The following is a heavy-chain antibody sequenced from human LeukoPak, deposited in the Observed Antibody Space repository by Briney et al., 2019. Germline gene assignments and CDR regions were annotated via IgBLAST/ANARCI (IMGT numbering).Heavy chain of an antibody. J-gene: IGHJ4*02. CDR3: TITGPYSHYPYFDF. V-gene: IGHV4-59*08. CDR2: IYYSGST. Sequence: SETLSLTCTVSGGSISSYYWSWIRQPPGKGLEWIGYIYYSGSTNYNPSLKSRVTISVDTSKNQFSLKLSSVTAADTAVYYCTITGPYSHYPYFDFWGRGTLVTVSS. D-gene: IGHD4-11*01. CDR1: GGSISSYY.